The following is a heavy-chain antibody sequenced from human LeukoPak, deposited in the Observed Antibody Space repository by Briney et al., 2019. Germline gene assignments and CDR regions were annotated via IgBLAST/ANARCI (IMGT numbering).Heavy chain of an antibody. CDR2: ISSSSSYI. V-gene: IGHV3-21*01. CDR3: ARDAGWLLDFDY. Sequence: PGGSLRLSCAASGFTFSSYSMNWVRQAPGKGLEWVSSISSSSSYIYYADSVKGRFTISRDNAKNSLYLQMNSLRAEGTAVYYCARDAGWLLDFDYWGQGTLVTVSS. J-gene: IGHJ4*02. D-gene: IGHD2-21*02. CDR1: GFTFSSYS.